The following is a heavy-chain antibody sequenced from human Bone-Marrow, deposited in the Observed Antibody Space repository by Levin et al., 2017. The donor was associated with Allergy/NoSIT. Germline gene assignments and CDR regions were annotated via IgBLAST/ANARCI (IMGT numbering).Heavy chain of an antibody. V-gene: IGHV1-2*02. CDR3: ASVGGLGRSPYGEEG. J-gene: IGHJ6*01. Sequence: ASVKVSCKASGYPFTDSYIHWVRQAPGQGLEWMGWITPYNGATSFAQKFQGRVTMTRDTSISTASMDLNSLRYDDTAVYYCASVGGLGRSPYGEEGWGEGTTVTVSS. D-gene: IGHD7-27*01. CDR2: ITPYNGAT. CDR1: GYPFTDSY.